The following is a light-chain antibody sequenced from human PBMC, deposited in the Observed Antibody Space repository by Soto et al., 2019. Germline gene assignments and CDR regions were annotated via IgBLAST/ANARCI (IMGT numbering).Light chain of an antibody. CDR3: QQYGGSPPVT. J-gene: IGKJ4*01. CDR2: GAS. Sequence: EVVLTQSPGTLSLSPGERATLSCRASQSVANTFLAWYQQKPGQAPRLLLYGASSRATGIPDRFSGSGSGTDFTLTISRLEPDDFAVYYCQQYGGSPPVTFGGGTKVEIK. V-gene: IGKV3-20*01. CDR1: QSVANTF.